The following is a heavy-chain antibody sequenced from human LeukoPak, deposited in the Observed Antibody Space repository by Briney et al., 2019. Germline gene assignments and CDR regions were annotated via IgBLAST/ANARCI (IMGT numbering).Heavy chain of an antibody. V-gene: IGHV1-18*01. CDR3: ARVSQEYYYYMDV. CDR1: SYTFTSYG. Sequence: GSSVKVSCKASSYTFTSYGISWVRQAPGQGLEWMGWISAYNGDTNYAQKLQGRVTMTTDTSTSTAYMELRSLRSDDTAVYYCARVSQEYYYYMDVWGKGTTVTVSS. CDR2: ISAYNGDT. J-gene: IGHJ6*03.